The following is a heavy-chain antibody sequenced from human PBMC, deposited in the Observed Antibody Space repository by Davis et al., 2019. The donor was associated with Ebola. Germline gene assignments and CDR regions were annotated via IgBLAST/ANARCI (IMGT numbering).Heavy chain of an antibody. J-gene: IGHJ3*02. D-gene: IGHD4-23*01. CDR1: GFTFDDYA. Sequence: PGGSLRLSCAASGFTFDDYAMHWVRQAPGKGLEWVSGITWKSGNMGYADSVKGRFTISRDNSKNTLYLQMNSLRAEDTAVYYCARGDYGGNVLFLIWGQGTMVTVSS. CDR2: ITWKSGNM. V-gene: IGHV3-9*01. CDR3: ARGDYGGNVLFLI.